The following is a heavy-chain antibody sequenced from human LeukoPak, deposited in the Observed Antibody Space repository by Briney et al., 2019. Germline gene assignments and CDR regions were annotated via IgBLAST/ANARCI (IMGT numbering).Heavy chain of an antibody. CDR2: ISSSGYTI. V-gene: IGHV3-48*03. J-gene: IGHJ3*01. CDR3: ARSRSIAGDGFDV. CDR1: GFTFSGYE. D-gene: IGHD2-21*01. Sequence: GGSLRLSCVASGFTFSGYEMNWVRQAPGKGLVWVSYISSSGYTIYYADSVKGRFTVSRDNAKNSLYLQMNSLRAEDTAVHFCARSRSIAGDGFDVWGQGTMITVSS.